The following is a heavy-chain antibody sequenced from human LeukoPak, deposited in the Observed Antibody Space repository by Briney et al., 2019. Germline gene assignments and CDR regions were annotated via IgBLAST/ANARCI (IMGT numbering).Heavy chain of an antibody. CDR3: ARVLHIGYLLRFDAFDI. CDR2: ISAYNGNR. J-gene: IGHJ3*02. CDR1: GYTFISYG. V-gene: IGHV1-18*01. Sequence: GSSVKVSCKASGYTFISYGISWVRQAPGQGLEWMGWISAYNGNRNYAQKLQGRVTMTTGTPTSTAYMELRSLRSDDTAVYYCARVLHIGYLLRFDAFDIWGQGTMVTVSS. D-gene: IGHD5-12*01.